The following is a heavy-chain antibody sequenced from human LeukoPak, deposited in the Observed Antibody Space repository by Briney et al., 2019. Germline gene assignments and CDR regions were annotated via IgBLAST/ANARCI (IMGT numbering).Heavy chain of an antibody. Sequence: SETLSLTCAVYGGSFSGYYGSWIRQPPGKGLEWIGEINHSGSTNYNPSLKSRVTISVDTSKNQFYLKLSSVTAADTAVYYCVIIPRSIAVAGTKLDYWGQGTLVTVSS. V-gene: IGHV4-34*01. CDR2: INHSGST. D-gene: IGHD6-19*01. CDR3: VIIPRSIAVAGTKLDY. CDR1: GGSFSGYY. J-gene: IGHJ4*02.